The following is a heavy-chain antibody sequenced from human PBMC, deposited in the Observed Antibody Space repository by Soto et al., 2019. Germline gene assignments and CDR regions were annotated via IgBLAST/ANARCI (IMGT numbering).Heavy chain of an antibody. Sequence: QVQLVQSGAEVKKPGASVKVSCKASGYTFTSYGISWVRQAPGQGLEWMGWISAYNGNTNYAQKIQGRVTMTTDTSTSTAYMELRSLRSDDTAVDYCARDGALGENCYYYGMDVWGQGTTVTVSS. V-gene: IGHV1-18*01. CDR2: ISAYNGNT. J-gene: IGHJ6*02. D-gene: IGHD3-16*01. CDR3: ARDGALGENCYYYGMDV. CDR1: GYTFTSYG.